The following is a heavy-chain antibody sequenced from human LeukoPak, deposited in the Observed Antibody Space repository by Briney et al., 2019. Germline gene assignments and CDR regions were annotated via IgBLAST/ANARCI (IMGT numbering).Heavy chain of an antibody. D-gene: IGHD1-26*01. CDR3: ARGMSGSYDY. J-gene: IGHJ4*02. CDR2: IKPDGSDM. CDR1: GFTFSSYG. V-gene: IGHV3-7*05. Sequence: PGGSLRLSCAASGFTFSSYGMHWVRQAPGKGLEWVAIIKPDGSDMYYVDSVKGRFTFSRDNAKNSLYLQMNSLRAEDTAIYYCARGMSGSYDYWGQGTLVTVSS.